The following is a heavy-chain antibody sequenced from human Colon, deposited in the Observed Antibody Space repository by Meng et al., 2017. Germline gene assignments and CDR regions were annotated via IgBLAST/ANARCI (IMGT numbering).Heavy chain of an antibody. CDR1: GGSVSVNSY. V-gene: IGHV4-4*02. CDR2: IDHRGSA. CDR3: ARHGGYYQDF. D-gene: IGHD4-23*01. J-gene: IGHJ4*02. Sequence: QVQLQESGPGLVKPSGTLSLTCAVSGGSVSVNSYWSWVRQPPGRGLEWIGQIDHRGSAYYRPSLNSRVTMSLDKSRNQFSLRLTSVTAADTAVYYCARHGGYYQDFWGQGTLVTVPS.